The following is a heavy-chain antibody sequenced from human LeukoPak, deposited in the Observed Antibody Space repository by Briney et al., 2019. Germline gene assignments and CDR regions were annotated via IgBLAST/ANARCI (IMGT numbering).Heavy chain of an antibody. V-gene: IGHV1-18*01. CDR2: ISAYNGNT. D-gene: IGHD3-3*01. Sequence: ASVTVSCKASGGTFTSYGISWVRQAPGQGLEWMGWISAYNGNTNYAQKLQGRVTMTTDTSTSTAYMELRSLRSDDTAVYYCARVPRLRFLEWSTFYYYYGLDVWGQGTTVTVSS. CDR3: ARVPRLRFLEWSTFYYYYGLDV. CDR1: GGTFTSYG. J-gene: IGHJ6*02.